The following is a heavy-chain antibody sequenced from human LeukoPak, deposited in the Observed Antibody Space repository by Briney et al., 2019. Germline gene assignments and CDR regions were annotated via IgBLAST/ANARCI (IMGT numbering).Heavy chain of an antibody. V-gene: IGHV5-51*01. J-gene: IGHJ6*02. CDR2: IYPGDSDT. CDR1: GYSFTSYW. D-gene: IGHD4-17*01. CDR3: ARLPSLYGDYYYYYGMDV. Sequence: GESLKISCKGSGYSFTSYWIGWVRQMPGKGLEWMGNIYPGDSDTRYSPSFQCQVTISADKSISTAYLQWSSLKASDTAMYCCARLPSLYGDYYYYYGMDVWGQGTTVTVSS.